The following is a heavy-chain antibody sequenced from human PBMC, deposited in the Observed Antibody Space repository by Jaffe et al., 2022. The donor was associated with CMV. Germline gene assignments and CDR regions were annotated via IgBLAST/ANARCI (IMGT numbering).Heavy chain of an antibody. CDR3: ARVLVARGVIRAYYFDY. Sequence: QVQLQESGPGLVKPSQTLSLTCTVSGGSISSGGYYWSWIRQHPGKGLEWIGYIYYSGSTYYNPSLKSRVTISVDTSKNQFSLKLSSVTAADTAVYYCARVLVARGVIRAYYFDYWGQGTLVTVSS. J-gene: IGHJ4*02. CDR2: IYYSGST. CDR1: GGSISSGGYY. V-gene: IGHV4-31*03. D-gene: IGHD3-10*01.